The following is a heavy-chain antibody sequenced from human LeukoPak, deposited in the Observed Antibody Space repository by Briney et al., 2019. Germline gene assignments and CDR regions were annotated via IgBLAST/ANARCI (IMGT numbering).Heavy chain of an antibody. CDR3: AKDRSGNVGSLDY. J-gene: IGHJ4*02. CDR1: GLTFSSYG. CDR2: ISYDGSNK. D-gene: IGHD5-12*01. V-gene: IGHV3-30*18. Sequence: PGGSLRLSCAASGLTFSSYGMHWVRQAPGKGLEWVAVISYDGSNKYYADSVKGRFTISRDNSKNTLYLQMNSLRAEDTAVYYCAKDRSGNVGSLDYWGQGTLVTVSS.